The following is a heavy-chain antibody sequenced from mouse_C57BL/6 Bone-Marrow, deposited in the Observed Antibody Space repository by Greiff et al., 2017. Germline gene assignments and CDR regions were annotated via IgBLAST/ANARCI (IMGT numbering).Heavy chain of an antibody. CDR1: GYTFTDYN. J-gene: IGHJ1*03. CDR3: AREYYGSSFYWYFDV. CDR2: INPNNGGT. V-gene: IGHV1-18*01. D-gene: IGHD1-1*01. Sequence: EVQLQESGPELVKPGASVKIPCKASGYTFTDYNMDWVKQSPGKGLEWIGDINPNNGGTIYNQKFKGKATLTVDKSSSTAYMELRSLTSEDTAVYYCAREYYGSSFYWYFDVGGTGTTVTVSS.